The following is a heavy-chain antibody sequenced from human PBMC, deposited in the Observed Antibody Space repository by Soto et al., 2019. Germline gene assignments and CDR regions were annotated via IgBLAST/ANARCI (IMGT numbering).Heavy chain of an antibody. CDR3: ARDRPWWHYGSGSYPARGMDV. J-gene: IGHJ6*02. CDR2: IWYDGSNK. Sequence: GGSLRLSCAASGFTFSSYGMHWVRQAPGKGLEWVAVIWYDGSNKYYADSVKGRFTISRDNSKNTLYLQMNSLRAEDTAVYYCARDRPWWHYGSGSYPARGMDVWGQGTTVTVSS. V-gene: IGHV3-33*01. D-gene: IGHD3-10*01. CDR1: GFTFSSYG.